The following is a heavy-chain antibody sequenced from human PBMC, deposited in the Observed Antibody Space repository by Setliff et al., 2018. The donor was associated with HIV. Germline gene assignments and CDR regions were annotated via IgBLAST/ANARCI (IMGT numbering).Heavy chain of an antibody. D-gene: IGHD2-21*01. CDR2: INVGKGDT. Sequence: ASVKVSCKASGDAFSNYAFIWVRQAPGQGLEWMGWINVGKGDTKYSQELQGRITLTTDTSANTAYMELSSLRSDDTAVYFCARGALLAAFDFDYWGQGTLVTVSS. CDR1: GDAFSNYA. CDR3: ARGALLAAFDFDY. V-gene: IGHV1-3*01. J-gene: IGHJ4*01.